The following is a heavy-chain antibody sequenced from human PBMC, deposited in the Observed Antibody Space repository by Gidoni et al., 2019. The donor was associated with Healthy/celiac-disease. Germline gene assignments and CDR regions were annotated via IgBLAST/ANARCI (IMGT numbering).Heavy chain of an antibody. Sequence: QVQLVQSGAAVKKPGSSVMVSCKASGGTFRSYAISWVRQAPGQGLEWMGGIIPIFGTANYAQKFQGRVTITADKSTSTAYMELSSLRSEDTAVYYCARDPVGTYYYDSSGYYPSYFDYWGQGTLVTVSS. J-gene: IGHJ4*02. CDR2: IIPIFGTA. V-gene: IGHV1-69*06. CDR1: GGTFRSYA. CDR3: ARDPVGTYYYDSSGYYPSYFDY. D-gene: IGHD3-22*01.